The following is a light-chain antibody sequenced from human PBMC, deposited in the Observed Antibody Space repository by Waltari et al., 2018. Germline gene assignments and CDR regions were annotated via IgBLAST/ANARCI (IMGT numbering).Light chain of an antibody. Sequence: QSVLTQPPSVSAAPGQKVTISFSCSSSNIGKDYVSWSQHLPGTAPKLLIYENNKRPSGIPDRFSGSKSGTSATLGITGLQTGDEADYYCAVWDTSLNPVFGGGTKLTVL. CDR1: SSNIGKDY. J-gene: IGLJ2*01. CDR3: AVWDTSLNPV. V-gene: IGLV1-51*02. CDR2: ENN.